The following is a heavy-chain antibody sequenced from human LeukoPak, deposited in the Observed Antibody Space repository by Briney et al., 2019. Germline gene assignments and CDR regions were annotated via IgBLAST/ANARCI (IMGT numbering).Heavy chain of an antibody. D-gene: IGHD2-2*01. V-gene: IGHV4-34*01. CDR3: ARGGYCSSTSSKRDWFDP. CDR2: INHSGST. J-gene: IGHJ5*02. CDR1: GGSFSGYY. Sequence: SETLSLTCAVYGGSFSGYYWSWIRQPPGKGLEWIGEINHSGSTNYNPSLKSRVTISIDTSKNQFSLKLSSVTAADTAVYYCARGGYCSSTSSKRDWFDPWGQGTLGTVSS.